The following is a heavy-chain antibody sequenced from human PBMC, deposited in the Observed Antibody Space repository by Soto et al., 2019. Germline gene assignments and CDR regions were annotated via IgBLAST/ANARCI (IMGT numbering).Heavy chain of an antibody. V-gene: IGHV4-59*01. Sequence: PSETLSLTCTVSGGSISSYYWSWIRQPPGKGLEWIGYIYYSGSTNYNPSLKSRVTISVDTSKNQFSLKLSSVTAADTAVYYCARGPYDSSGYYYVNNWFDPWGQGTLVTVSS. D-gene: IGHD3-22*01. CDR3: ARGPYDSSGYYYVNNWFDP. CDR2: IYYSGST. J-gene: IGHJ5*02. CDR1: GGSISSYY.